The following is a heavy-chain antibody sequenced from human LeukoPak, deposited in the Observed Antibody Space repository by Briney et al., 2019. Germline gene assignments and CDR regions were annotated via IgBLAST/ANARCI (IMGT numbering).Heavy chain of an antibody. V-gene: IGHV1-2*02. J-gene: IGHJ5*02. D-gene: IGHD3-10*01. CDR1: GYTFTVYY. Sequence: GSVKVSCKASGYTFTVYYMHWVRQAPGQGLEWMGWINPNSGGTNYAQKFQGRVTMTEDTSTDTAYMELSSLRSEDTAVYYCATAHTKYYYGSGSRTWFDPWGQGTLVTVSS. CDR2: INPNSGGT. CDR3: ATAHTKYYYGSGSRTWFDP.